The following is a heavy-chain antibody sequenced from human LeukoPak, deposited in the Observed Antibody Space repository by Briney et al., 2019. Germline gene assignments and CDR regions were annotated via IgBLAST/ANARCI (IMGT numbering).Heavy chain of an antibody. J-gene: IGHJ4*02. CDR1: GGSFSGYY. V-gene: IGHV4-59*01. D-gene: IGHD3-22*01. Sequence: SETLSLTCAVYGGSFSGYYWSWIRQPPGKGLEWIGYVYYTGSTNYNPSLKGRVTISVDTSKNQFFLKLSSVTAADTAMYYCARASIRYYDSSAYSHWGQGALVTVSS. CDR3: ARASIRYYDSSAYSH. CDR2: VYYTGST.